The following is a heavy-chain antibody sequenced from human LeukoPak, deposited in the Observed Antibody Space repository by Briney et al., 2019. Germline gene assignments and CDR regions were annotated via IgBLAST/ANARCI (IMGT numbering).Heavy chain of an antibody. Sequence: NASETLSLTCTVSGGSISSYYWSWIRQPPGKGLEWIGYIYYSGSTNYNPSLKSRVTISVDTSKNQFSLKLSSVPAADTAVYYCAREGTGLYYYYGMDVWGQGTTVTVSS. CDR1: GGSISSYY. J-gene: IGHJ6*02. CDR3: AREGTGLYYYYGMDV. D-gene: IGHD2-21*01. CDR2: IYYSGST. V-gene: IGHV4-59*01.